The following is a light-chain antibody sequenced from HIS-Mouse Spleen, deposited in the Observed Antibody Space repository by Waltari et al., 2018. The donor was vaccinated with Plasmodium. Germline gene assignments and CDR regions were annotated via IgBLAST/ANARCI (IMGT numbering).Light chain of an antibody. V-gene: IGKV3-15*01. J-gene: IGKJ3*01. Sequence: EIVMTQSPATLSVSPGERATLSCRASQSVSSNLAWYQQKPGQAPRLLIYGASTRATGIPARFSGSGSGTEFTLTISSLQSEDFAVYYCQQYNNVSFTFGPGTKVDIK. CDR2: GAS. CDR3: QQYNNVSFT. CDR1: QSVSSN.